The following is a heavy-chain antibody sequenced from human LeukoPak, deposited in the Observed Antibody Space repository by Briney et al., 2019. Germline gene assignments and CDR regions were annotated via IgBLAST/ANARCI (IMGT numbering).Heavy chain of an antibody. CDR1: VGSINSGNW. CDR3: AAAPILRGEGGEHYKYGMDV. J-gene: IGHJ6*02. D-gene: IGHD2-2*02. V-gene: IGHV4/OR15-8*01. Sequence: SETLSLTCGVSVGSINSGNWWTWVRQSPGKGLEWIGEIHHNGTRQYNPSLKSRVTISADTFKNHFSLIVTSLTAADTAVYYWAAAPILRGEGGEHYKYGMDVWGQGTTVIVSS. CDR2: IHHNGTR.